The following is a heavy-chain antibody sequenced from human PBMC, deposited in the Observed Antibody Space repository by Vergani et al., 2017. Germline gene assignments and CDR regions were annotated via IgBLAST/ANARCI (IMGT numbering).Heavy chain of an antibody. D-gene: IGHD4-17*01. V-gene: IGHV3-9*01. CDR3: TKGPPPCYGDYWYFDY. J-gene: IGHJ4*02. Sequence: EVQLVESGGGLVQPGRSLRLSCAASGFTFDDYAMHWVRQAPGKGLEWVSGISWNSGSIGYADSVKGRFTISRDNAKNSLYLQMNSLTAENTALYYCTKGPPPCYGDYWYFDYWGQGTLVTVSS. CDR1: GFTFDDYA. CDR2: ISWNSGSI.